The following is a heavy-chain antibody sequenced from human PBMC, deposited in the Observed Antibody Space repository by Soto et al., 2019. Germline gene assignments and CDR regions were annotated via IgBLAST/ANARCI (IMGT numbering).Heavy chain of an antibody. D-gene: IGHD3-9*01. CDR3: ARVNSATGSMHFDH. CDR1: TFNFTHYT. CDR2: ISATNTYI. J-gene: IGHJ4*02. V-gene: IGHV3-21*01. Sequence: PGGSLRLACGGSTFNFTHYTLSWVRQAPGKGLEWVSSISATNTYIFYADSVKGRFTISRDNAKKSVSLQMSSLRAEDTALYYCARVNSATGSMHFDHWGQGTLATVSS.